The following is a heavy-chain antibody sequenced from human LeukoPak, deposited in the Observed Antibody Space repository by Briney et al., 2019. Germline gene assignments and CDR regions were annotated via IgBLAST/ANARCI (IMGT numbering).Heavy chain of an antibody. CDR3: ARLDYYGSGSYYNVGAFDI. D-gene: IGHD3-10*01. CDR2: ISAYNGNT. V-gene: IGHV1-18*01. J-gene: IGHJ3*02. Sequence: ASVKVSCKASGYTFTSYGISWVRQAPGQGLEWMGWISAYNGNTNYAQKLQGRVTMTTDTSTSTAYMERRSLRSDDTAVYYCARLDYYGSGSYYNVGAFDIWGQGTMVTVSS. CDR1: GYTFTSYG.